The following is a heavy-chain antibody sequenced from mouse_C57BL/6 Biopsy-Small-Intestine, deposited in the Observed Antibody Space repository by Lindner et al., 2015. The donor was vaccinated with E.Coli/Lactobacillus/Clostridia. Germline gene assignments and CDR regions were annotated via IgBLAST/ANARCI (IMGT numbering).Heavy chain of an antibody. CDR1: GYTFTSFW. Sequence: VQLQESGAELAKPGASVKLSCKASGYTFTSFWMHWVKQRPGQGLEWIGYINPSSGYSKYNQKFKDKATLTVDKSSSTAYMQLSSLTSEDSAVYFCSRSTLGREDYWGQGTTLTVSS. CDR3: SRSTLGREDY. V-gene: IGHV1-7*01. J-gene: IGHJ2*01. CDR2: INPSSGYS. D-gene: IGHD4-1*01.